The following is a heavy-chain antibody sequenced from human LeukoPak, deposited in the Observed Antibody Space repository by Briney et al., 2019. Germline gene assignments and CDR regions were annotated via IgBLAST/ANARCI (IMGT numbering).Heavy chain of an antibody. CDR2: ISDSDSTK. CDR1: GFTFSSYE. J-gene: IGHJ4*02. V-gene: IGHV3-48*03. D-gene: IGHD3-3*01. CDR3: VRGGTYYDDMYYFDY. Sequence: GGSLRLSCAASGFTFSSYEMNWVRQAPGKGLEWISYISDSDSTKNYADSVKGRFTISRDNSKNTLYLQMNSLRAEDTAVFYCVRGGTYYDDMYYFDYWGQGTLVTVSS.